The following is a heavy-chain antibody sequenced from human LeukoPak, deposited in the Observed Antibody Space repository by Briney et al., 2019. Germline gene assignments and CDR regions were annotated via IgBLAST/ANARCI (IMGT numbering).Heavy chain of an antibody. CDR3: GRDLPTGYAIDS. CDR1: GFNIRGYA. Sequence: PGGSLRLACAASGFNIRGYALDWVRQAPGKGLEWLAFIDYSAKVIYYADSVKGRFAISRDYAKNSLYLQMNSLRAEDTAVYYCGRDLPTGYAIDSWGQGALVTVSS. D-gene: IGHD3-9*01. J-gene: IGHJ4*02. V-gene: IGHV3-48*01. CDR2: IDYSAKVI.